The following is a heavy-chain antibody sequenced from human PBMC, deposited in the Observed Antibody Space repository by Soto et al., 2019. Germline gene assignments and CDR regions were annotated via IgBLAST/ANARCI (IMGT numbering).Heavy chain of an antibody. CDR3: ARDMGPSYYDFWSGLDV. D-gene: IGHD3-3*01. CDR1: GFTVSSNY. J-gene: IGHJ6*02. V-gene: IGHV3-53*01. CDR2: IYSGGST. Sequence: PGGSLRVSCAASGFTVSSNYMSWVRQAPGKGLEWVSVIYSGGSTYYADSVKGRFTISRDNSKNTLYLQMNSLRAEDTAVYYCARDMGPSYYDFWSGLDVWGQGTTVTVSS.